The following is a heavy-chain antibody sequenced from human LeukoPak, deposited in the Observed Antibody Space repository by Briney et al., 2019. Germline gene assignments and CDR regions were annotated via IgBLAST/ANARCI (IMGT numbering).Heavy chain of an antibody. Sequence: GGSLRLSCVAFGYTFSSYSINWVRQAPGKGLEWVSSIRVRSNYIYYADSVRGRFSISRDDARDSLYLQMNSLRAEDTAVYYCVRLRRNSDTSGFYYYYDFWGQGTLVTVSS. J-gene: IGHJ4*02. D-gene: IGHD3-22*01. CDR2: IRVRSNYI. CDR1: GYTFSSYS. V-gene: IGHV3-21*01. CDR3: VRLRRNSDTSGFYYYYDF.